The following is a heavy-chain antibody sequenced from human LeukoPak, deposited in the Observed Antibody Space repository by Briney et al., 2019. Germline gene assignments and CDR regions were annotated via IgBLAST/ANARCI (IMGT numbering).Heavy chain of an antibody. D-gene: IGHD6-19*01. CDR3: ARNPRRKQWLVHNWFDP. Sequence: PSETLSLTCAVYGGSFSGYYWSWIRQPPGKGLEWIGEINHSRSTNYNPSLKSRVTISVDTSKNQFSLKLSSVTAADTAVYYCARNPRRKQWLVHNWFDPWGQGTLVTVSS. J-gene: IGHJ5*02. CDR2: INHSRST. V-gene: IGHV4-34*01. CDR1: GGSFSGYY.